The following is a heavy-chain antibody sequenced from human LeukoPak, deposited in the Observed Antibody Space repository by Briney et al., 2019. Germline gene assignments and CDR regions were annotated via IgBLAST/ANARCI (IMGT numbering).Heavy chain of an antibody. D-gene: IGHD3-22*01. CDR3: AKDSQTYDSSGYYFRPDY. CDR2: ISGSGGST. CDR1: AFTFSSYA. V-gene: IGHV3-23*01. J-gene: IGHJ4*02. Sequence: GGSLRLSCAASAFTFSSYAMSLVRQAPGKGLEWVSAISGSGGSTYYADSVKGRFTISRDNSKNTLYLQMNSLRAEDTAVYYCAKDSQTYDSSGYYFRPDYWGQGTLVTVSS.